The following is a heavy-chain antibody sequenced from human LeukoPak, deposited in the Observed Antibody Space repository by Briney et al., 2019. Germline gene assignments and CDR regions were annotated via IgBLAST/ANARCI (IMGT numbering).Heavy chain of an antibody. V-gene: IGHV3-33*08. Sequence: PGRSLRLSCAASGYTFSSYAMHWVRQAPGKGLEWVAVIWYDGSNKYYADSVKGRFTISRDNSKNTLYLQMNSLRAEDTAVYYCARERGIAAADTYFDYWGQGTLVTVSS. CDR1: GYTFSSYA. J-gene: IGHJ4*02. CDR2: IWYDGSNK. CDR3: ARERGIAAADTYFDY. D-gene: IGHD6-13*01.